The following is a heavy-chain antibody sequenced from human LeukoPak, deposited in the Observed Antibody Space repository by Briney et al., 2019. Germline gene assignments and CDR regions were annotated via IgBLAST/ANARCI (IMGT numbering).Heavy chain of an antibody. CDR2: ISAYNGNT. CDR1: GYTFSSYG. V-gene: IGHV1-18*01. J-gene: IGHJ4*02. D-gene: IGHD3-10*01. CDR3: ARDSIDGSGTYYNDSPDY. Sequence: ASVNVSCKASGYTFSSYGISWVRQAPGQGLEGMGWISAYNGNTDYAQNLRGRLIMTTDTSTSTAYMELRSLRSDDTAVYYCARDSIDGSGTYYNDSPDYWGQGTLVTVSS.